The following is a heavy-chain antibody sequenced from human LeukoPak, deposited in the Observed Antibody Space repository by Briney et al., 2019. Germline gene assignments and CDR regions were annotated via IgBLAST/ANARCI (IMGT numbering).Heavy chain of an antibody. CDR1: GGSFSGYY. J-gene: IGHJ4*02. CDR3: ARAQYSSSCDF. D-gene: IGHD6-13*01. CDR2: INHSGST. Sequence: SETLSLTCAVYGGSFSGYYWSWIRQPPEKGLEWIGEINHSGSTNYNPSLKSRVTISVDTSKNQFSLKLSSVTAADTAVYYCARAQYSSSCDFWGQGTLVTVSS. V-gene: IGHV4-34*01.